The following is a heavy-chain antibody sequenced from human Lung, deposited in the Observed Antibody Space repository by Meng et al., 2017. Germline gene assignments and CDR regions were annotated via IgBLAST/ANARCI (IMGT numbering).Heavy chain of an antibody. CDR3: ARGPTTMAHDFDY. J-gene: IGHJ4*02. Sequence: QVQLHQWGAGLLKPSEPLSLVCVVSGGSFSDYYWSWIRQPPGKGLEWIGEINHSGSTNYNPSLESRATISVDTSQNNLSLKLSSVTAADSAVYYCARGPTTMAHDFDYWGQGTLVTVSS. V-gene: IGHV4-34*01. D-gene: IGHD4-11*01. CDR2: INHSGST. CDR1: GGSFSDYY.